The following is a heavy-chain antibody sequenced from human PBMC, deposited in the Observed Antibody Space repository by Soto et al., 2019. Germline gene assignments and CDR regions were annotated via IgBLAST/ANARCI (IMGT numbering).Heavy chain of an antibody. CDR1: GFTVSSNY. J-gene: IGHJ2*01. CDR2: IYSGGTT. CDR3: ARGMAWYFDL. Sequence: LVESGGGLVQPGGSLRLSCAASGFTVSSNYMNWVRQAPGKGLEWVSVIYSGGTTYYADPVKGRFTISRDNSKNTLYLQMNSLRAEDTAVYYCARGMAWYFDLWGRGTLVTVSS. V-gene: IGHV3-66*01.